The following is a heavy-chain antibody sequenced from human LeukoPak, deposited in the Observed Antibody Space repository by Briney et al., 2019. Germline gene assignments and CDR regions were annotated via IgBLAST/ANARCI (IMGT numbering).Heavy chain of an antibody. CDR3: ARGAREPWYSNYYYFDY. Sequence: ASVKVSCKASGYTFTSYGISWVRQAPGQGLEWMGWISAYNGNTNYAQKLQGRVTMTTDTSTSTAYMELRSLRSDDTAVYYCARGAREPWYSNYYYFDYWGQGTLVTVSS. J-gene: IGHJ4*02. V-gene: IGHV1-18*01. CDR2: ISAYNGNT. CDR1: GYTFTSYG. D-gene: IGHD4-11*01.